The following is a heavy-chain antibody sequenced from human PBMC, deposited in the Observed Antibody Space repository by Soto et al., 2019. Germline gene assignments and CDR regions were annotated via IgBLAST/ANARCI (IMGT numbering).Heavy chain of an antibody. V-gene: IGHV4-34*01. J-gene: IGHJ4*02. D-gene: IGHD6-13*01. CDR2: INHSGST. CDR3: ARERIAAALWIDY. CDR1: GGTFSGYY. Sequence: SVTLSLTCAVYGGTFSGYYWRWIRQPPGKGLEWIGEINHSGSTNYNPSLKSRVTISVDTSKNQFSLKLSSVTAADTAVYYCARERIAAALWIDYWGQGTLVTVSS.